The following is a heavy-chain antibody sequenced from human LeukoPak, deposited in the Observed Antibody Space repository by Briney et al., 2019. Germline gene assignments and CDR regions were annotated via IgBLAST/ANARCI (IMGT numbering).Heavy chain of an antibody. CDR3: ARNSTSWSFDL. Sequence: SEALSLTCDVSGDSISSGYYWGWIRQPPGKGLEWIGTIYHSGSTYYNPSLKSRVTISADTSKNQFSLTLNSVTAADTAVYYCARNSTSWSFDLWGRGTLVTVSS. V-gene: IGHV4-38-2*01. CDR1: GDSISSGYY. D-gene: IGHD3-10*01. J-gene: IGHJ2*01. CDR2: IYHSGST.